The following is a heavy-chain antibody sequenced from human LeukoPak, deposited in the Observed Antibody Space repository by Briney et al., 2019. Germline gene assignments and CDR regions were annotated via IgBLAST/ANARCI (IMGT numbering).Heavy chain of an antibody. J-gene: IGHJ4*02. D-gene: IGHD6-6*01. CDR1: GGTFSSYA. CDR3: ARDLEYSSSSSDPDY. V-gene: IGHV1-69*04. CDR2: IIPILGIA. Sequence: SVKVSCKASGGTFSSYAISWVRQAPGQGLEWMGRIIPILGIANYAQKFQGRVTITADKSTSTAYMELSSLRSEDTAVYYCARDLEYSSSSSDPDYWGQGTLVTVSS.